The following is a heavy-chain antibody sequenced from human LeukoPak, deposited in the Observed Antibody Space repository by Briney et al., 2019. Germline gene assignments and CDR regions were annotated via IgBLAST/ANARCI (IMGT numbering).Heavy chain of an antibody. D-gene: IGHD5-18*01. Sequence: GGSLRLSCAASGFTFSSYAMHWVRQATGKGLEWVAVISYDGSNKYYADSVKGRFTISRDNSKNTLYLQMNSLRAEDTAVYYCARDDTEKFDYWGQGTLVTVSS. CDR2: ISYDGSNK. CDR1: GFTFSSYA. CDR3: ARDDTEKFDY. V-gene: IGHV3-30-3*01. J-gene: IGHJ4*02.